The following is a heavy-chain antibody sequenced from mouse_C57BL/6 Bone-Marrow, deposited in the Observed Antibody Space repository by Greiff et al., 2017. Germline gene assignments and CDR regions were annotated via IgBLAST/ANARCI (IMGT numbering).Heavy chain of an antibody. D-gene: IGHD3-3*01. CDR1: GFTFSSYG. CDR2: ISSGGSYT. Sequence: EVKLVESGGDLVKPGGSLKLSCAASGFTFSSYGMSWVRQTPDRRLEWVATISSGGSYTYYPDSVKGRFTISRDNAKNTLYLQMSSRKSEDTAMYYCARHGGRVDYWGQGTTLTVSS. CDR3: ARHGGRVDY. V-gene: IGHV5-6*01. J-gene: IGHJ2*01.